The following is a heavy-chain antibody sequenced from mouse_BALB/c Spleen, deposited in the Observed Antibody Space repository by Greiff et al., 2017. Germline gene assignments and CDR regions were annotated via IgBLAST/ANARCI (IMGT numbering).Heavy chain of an antibody. V-gene: IGHV1S81*02. CDR2: FNPSNGGT. J-gene: IGHJ2*01. CDR1: GYTFTSYY. CDR3: TRSGDYGRRFDY. D-gene: IGHD1-1*01. Sequence: QVHVKQSGAERVKPGASVKLSCKASGYTFTSYYMYWVKQRPGQGLEWIGEFNPSNGGTNFNEKFKSNATLTVDKSSSTASMQLSSLTSEDSAVYYCTRSGDYGRRFDYRGQGTTRTVS.